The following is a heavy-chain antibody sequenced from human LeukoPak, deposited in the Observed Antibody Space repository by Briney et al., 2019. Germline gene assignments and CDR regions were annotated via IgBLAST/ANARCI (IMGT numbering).Heavy chain of an antibody. D-gene: IGHD5-24*01. CDR3: ARGFDGYYGFDI. J-gene: IGHJ3*02. CDR2: INQDGIEK. CDR1: GFTFTTYW. Sequence: GGSPRLSCAASGFTFTTYWMSWVRQAPGKGLEWVANINQDGIEKYYVASVKGRFTISRDNAKNSMSVQMNSLRGEDTAVYYCARGFDGYYGFDIWGQGTMVTVSS. V-gene: IGHV3-7*05.